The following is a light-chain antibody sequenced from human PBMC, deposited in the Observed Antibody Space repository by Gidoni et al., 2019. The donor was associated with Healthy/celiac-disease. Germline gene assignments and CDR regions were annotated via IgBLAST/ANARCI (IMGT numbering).Light chain of an antibody. CDR1: QSVGSN. J-gene: IGKJ3*01. V-gene: IGKV3-15*01. CDR3: QQYNVWPFT. Sequence: EIVMTQSPATLSVSPGERATLSCRASQSVGSNLAWYQQRPGQAPRLLIHGASTRATGIPARFSGSGSGTEFTLTISSLQSEDFAAYYCQQYNVWPFTFGPXTKVDIK. CDR2: GAS.